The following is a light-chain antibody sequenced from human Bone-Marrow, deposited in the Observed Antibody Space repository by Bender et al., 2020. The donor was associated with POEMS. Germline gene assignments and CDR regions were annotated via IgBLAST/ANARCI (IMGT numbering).Light chain of an antibody. CDR3: CSYVGSRTWV. V-gene: IGLV1-40*01. CDR2: GYN. CDR1: SSNTGSGYD. J-gene: IGLJ3*02. Sequence: QSVLTQPPSVSGAPGQRVTISCTGSSSNTGSGYDINWYQHLPGTAPKLLIYGYNNRPSGVPDRFSGSKSGTSASLAITGLQAEDEATYYCCSYVGSRTWVFGEGTKLTVL.